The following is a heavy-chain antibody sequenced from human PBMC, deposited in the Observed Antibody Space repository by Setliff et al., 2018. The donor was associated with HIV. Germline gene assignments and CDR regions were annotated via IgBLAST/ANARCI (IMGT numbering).Heavy chain of an antibody. J-gene: IGHJ3*02. CDR1: GGSFSGYY. CDR2: INHSGST. V-gene: IGHV4-34*01. CDR3: ARSKTFYDFWGGYYTHGAFKI. D-gene: IGHD3-3*01. Sequence: SETLSLTCAVYGGSFSGYYWSWLRQPPGKGLEWIGEINHSGSTNYNPSLKSRVTISVDTSKNQFSLNLTSVTAADTAVYYCARSKTFYDFWGGYYTHGAFKIWGLGTMVTVSS.